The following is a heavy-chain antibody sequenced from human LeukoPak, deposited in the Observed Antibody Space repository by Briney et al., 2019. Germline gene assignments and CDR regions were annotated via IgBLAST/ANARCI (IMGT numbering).Heavy chain of an antibody. CDR2: ISYDGSNK. Sequence: GGSLRLSCAASGFTFSSYGMHWVRQAPGKGLEWVAVISYDGSNKYYADSVKGRFTISRDNSKNTLYLQMNSLRAEDTAVYYCASGHYYYYMDVWGKGTTVTVSS. CDR3: ASGHYYYYMDV. J-gene: IGHJ6*03. V-gene: IGHV3-30*03. CDR1: GFTFSSYG.